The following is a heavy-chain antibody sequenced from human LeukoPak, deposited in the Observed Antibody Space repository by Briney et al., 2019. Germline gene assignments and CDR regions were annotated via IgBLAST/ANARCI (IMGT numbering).Heavy chain of an antibody. J-gene: IGHJ4*02. CDR1: GGSFSGYY. V-gene: IGHV4-34*01. Sequence: SETLSLTCAVYGGSFSGYYWSCIRQPPGKGLEWIGEINHSGSTNYNPSLKSRLTMSVDTSKNQFSLKLNSVTAADTAVYYCASFRWGVGFEYWGQGTLVTVSS. CDR3: ASFRWGVGFEY. CDR2: INHSGST. D-gene: IGHD3-16*01.